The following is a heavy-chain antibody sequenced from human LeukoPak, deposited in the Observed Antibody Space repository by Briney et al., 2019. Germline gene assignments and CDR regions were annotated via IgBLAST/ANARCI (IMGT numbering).Heavy chain of an antibody. D-gene: IGHD2-15*01. J-gene: IGHJ4*02. V-gene: IGHV1-8*01. CDR1: AYTFTIYD. Sequence: ASVTVSFTSSAYTFTIYDINWVRHAPGQGLGWMGWMIPNSGNTGYAQKFQGRVTMTRNTSISTAYMELSSLRSEDTAVYYCARSCPSKGFDYWGQGTLVTVSS. CDR3: ARSCPSKGFDY. CDR2: MIPNSGNT.